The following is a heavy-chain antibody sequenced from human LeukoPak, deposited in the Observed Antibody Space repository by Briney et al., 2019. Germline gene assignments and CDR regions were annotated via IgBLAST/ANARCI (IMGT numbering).Heavy chain of an antibody. CDR2: INWKSDKK. J-gene: IGHJ6*02. D-gene: IGHD1/OR15-1a*01. CDR3: AREITTYYYGMDV. Sequence: RQAPGKXLEWVSGINWKSDKKGYADSVKGRFTISRDNSKNSLYLQMNSLRVEDTALYYCAREITTYYYGMDVWGQGTTVTVSS. V-gene: IGHV3-9*01.